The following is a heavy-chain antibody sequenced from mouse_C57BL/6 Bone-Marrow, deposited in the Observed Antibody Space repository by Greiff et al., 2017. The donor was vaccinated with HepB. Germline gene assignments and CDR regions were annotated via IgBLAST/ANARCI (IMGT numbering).Heavy chain of an antibody. D-gene: IGHD2-4*01. CDR2: IYPRSGNT. V-gene: IGHV1-81*01. Sequence: QVHVKQSGAELARPGASVKLSCKASGYTFTSYGISWVKQRTGQGLEWIGEIYPRSGNTYYNEKFKGKATLTADKSSSTAYMELRSLTSEDSAVYFCAKIYYDYDGGYWGQGTSVTVSS. CDR1: GYTFTSYG. CDR3: AKIYYDYDGGY. J-gene: IGHJ4*01.